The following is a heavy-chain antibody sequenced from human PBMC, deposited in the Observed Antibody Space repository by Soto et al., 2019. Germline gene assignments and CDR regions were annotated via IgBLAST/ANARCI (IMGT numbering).Heavy chain of an antibody. CDR2: ISSSSSYI. CDR3: ARDYFPPCDRMDF. J-gene: IGHJ6*02. D-gene: IGHD3-10*01. CDR1: GFTFSSYS. Sequence: GGSLRLSCAASGFTFSSYSMNWVRQAPGKGLEWVSSISSSSSYIYYADSVKSRFTISRDNAKNSLYLQMNSLRAEDTAVYYCARDYFPPCDRMDFWGQGTTVTVSS. V-gene: IGHV3-21*01.